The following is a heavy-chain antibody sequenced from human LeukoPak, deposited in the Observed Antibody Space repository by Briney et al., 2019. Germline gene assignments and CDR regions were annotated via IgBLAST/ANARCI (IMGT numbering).Heavy chain of an antibody. CDR1: GGSTRNYC. Sequence: PSETLSLTCTVSGGSTRNYCWSWVRRPPGMGLQWIGYIHYRGNTDYSPSLRSRVTISSDTSRISLKVTSVTAADTAVYYCARHLSNYGSGPYTAFDVWGQGAMVIVSS. CDR3: ARHLSNYGSGPYTAFDV. CDR2: IHYRGNT. J-gene: IGHJ3*01. D-gene: IGHD3-10*01. V-gene: IGHV4-59*08.